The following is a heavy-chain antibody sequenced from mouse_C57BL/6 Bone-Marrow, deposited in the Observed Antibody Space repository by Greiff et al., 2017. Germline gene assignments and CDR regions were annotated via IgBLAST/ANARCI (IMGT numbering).Heavy chain of an antibody. V-gene: IGHV1-59*01. D-gene: IGHD1-1*01. CDR3: ARSVITSFAY. CDR2: IDPSDSYT. Sequence: VQLQQPGAELVRPGTSVKLSCKASGYTFTSYWMHWVKQRPGQGLEWIGVIDPSDSYTNYNQKFKGKATLTVDTSSSTAYMQLSSLTSEDSAVYCCARSVITSFAYWGQGTLVTVSA. CDR1: GYTFTSYW. J-gene: IGHJ3*01.